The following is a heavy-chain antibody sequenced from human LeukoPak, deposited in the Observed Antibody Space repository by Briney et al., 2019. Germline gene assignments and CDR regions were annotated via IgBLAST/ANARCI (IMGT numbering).Heavy chain of an antibody. V-gene: IGHV4-38-2*01. CDR3: ARGDIPDF. Sequence: SETLSLTCGVSGYSISSGYYWGWIRQSPGKGLEWIGSIFHSGKTYYNLSLKSRVAISVDTSKNQFSLKLTSVTAADTAVYYCARGDIPDFWGQGTLVTVSS. CDR2: IFHSGKT. D-gene: IGHD2-21*01. CDR1: GYSISSGYY. J-gene: IGHJ4*02.